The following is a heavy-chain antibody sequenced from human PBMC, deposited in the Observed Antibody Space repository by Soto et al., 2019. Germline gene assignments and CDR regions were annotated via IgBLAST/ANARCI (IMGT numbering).Heavy chain of an antibody. CDR3: ARDEAYKWNDGGWFDP. D-gene: IGHD1-1*01. CDR2: ISAYNGNT. J-gene: IGHJ5*02. V-gene: IGHV1-18*01. Sequence: QVQLVQSGAEVKKPGASVKVSCKASGYTFTSYGISWVRQASGQGLEWMGWISAYNGNTKYAQKLHGRVAMTXDTSTSTAYMELRSLRSDDTAVYYCARDEAYKWNDGGWFDPWGQGTLVTVSS. CDR1: GYTFTSYG.